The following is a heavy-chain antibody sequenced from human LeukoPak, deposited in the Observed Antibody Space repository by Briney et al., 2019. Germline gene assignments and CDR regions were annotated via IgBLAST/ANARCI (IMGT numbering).Heavy chain of an antibody. CDR1: GGSFSSHY. CDR3: ARGLRQGSAWSWGPKEKSYQYMDV. Sequence: PSETLSLTCGVSGGSFSSHYWTWIRQPPGKGLEWIGGINPRGSTNYNPSLESRVTVSADTSRNQLSLSLTSVTAADSAVYFCARGLRQGSAWSWGPKEKSYQYMDVWG. D-gene: IGHD6-19*01. CDR2: INPRGST. V-gene: IGHV4-34*01. J-gene: IGHJ6*03.